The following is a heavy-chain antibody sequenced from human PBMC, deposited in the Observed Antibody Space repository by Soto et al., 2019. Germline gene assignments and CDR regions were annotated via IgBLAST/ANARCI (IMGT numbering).Heavy chain of an antibody. CDR3: ARHFPPRHSGSHYFDI. V-gene: IGHV4-30-2*01. CDR2: IYYSGST. D-gene: IGHD3-10*01. J-gene: IGHJ4*02. Sequence: SQTLSLTSPVSVGSISIGGYSWIWIRQPPWQGLEWIGYIYYSGSTTYNPSLKSRVTISVATSKNQFSLKLTSVTAADTAIYYCARHFPPRHSGSHYFDIWGQGTLVTVSS. CDR1: VGSISIGGYS.